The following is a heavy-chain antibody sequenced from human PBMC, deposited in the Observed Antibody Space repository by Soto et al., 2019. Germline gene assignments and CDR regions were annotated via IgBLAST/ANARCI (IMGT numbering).Heavy chain of an antibody. CDR1: GGSISTVVHY. CDR3: ARATGTLRSRNCDY. Sequence: PSETLSLTCSVSGGSISTVVHYWTWIRQPPGKGLEWIGSIYHTGSTYYSKSLRSRLTMSVDTSKSQFSLRLSSVTAADTAVYYCARATGTLRSRNCDYWGQGSLVTVSS. J-gene: IGHJ4*02. V-gene: IGHV4-31*03. CDR2: IYHTGST. D-gene: IGHD1-1*01.